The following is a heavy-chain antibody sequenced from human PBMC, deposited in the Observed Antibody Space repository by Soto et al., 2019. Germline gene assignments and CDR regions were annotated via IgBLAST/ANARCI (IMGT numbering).Heavy chain of an antibody. J-gene: IGHJ2*01. Sequence: QVQLQESGPGLVKPSGTLSLTCAVSSGSISSSNWWSWVRQPPGKGLEWIGEIYHSGSTNYNPSLKSRVTISVDKSKNQFSLKLSSVTAADTAVYYCARRITIFGVVIIRRNYWYFDLWSRGTLVTVSS. D-gene: IGHD3-3*01. CDR3: ARRITIFGVVIIRRNYWYFDL. V-gene: IGHV4-4*02. CDR1: SGSISSSNW. CDR2: IYHSGST.